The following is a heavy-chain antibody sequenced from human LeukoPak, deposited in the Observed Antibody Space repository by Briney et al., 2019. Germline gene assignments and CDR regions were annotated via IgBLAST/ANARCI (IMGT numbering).Heavy chain of an antibody. D-gene: IGHD3-10*01. CDR1: GYSISRGYY. V-gene: IGHV4-38-2*01. Sequence: SETLSLTCGVSGYSISRGYYWAWIRQPPGKGMEWIGTIYHIGSTYYTPSLGSRVTISVDTSKNEFSLNLKSVTAADTAVYYCARAGWIITSGIDYWGQGALVTVSS. J-gene: IGHJ4*02. CDR3: ARAGWIITSGIDY. CDR2: IYHIGST.